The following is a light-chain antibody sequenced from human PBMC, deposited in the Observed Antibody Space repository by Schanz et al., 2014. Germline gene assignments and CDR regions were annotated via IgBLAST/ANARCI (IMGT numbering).Light chain of an antibody. CDR2: GAS. J-gene: IGKJ4*01. V-gene: IGKV3-15*01. Sequence: EIVMTQSPATLSVSPGERATLSCRASQSVSNDLVWYQQTSGQPPRLLMYGASTRATGIPARFSGSGSGTEFTLTISSLQSEDFAVYYCQQYVGTPPLTFGGGTKVEIK. CDR1: QSVSND. CDR3: QQYVGTPPLT.